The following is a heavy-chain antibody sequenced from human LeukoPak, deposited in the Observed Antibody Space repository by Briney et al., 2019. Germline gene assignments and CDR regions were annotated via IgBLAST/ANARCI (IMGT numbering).Heavy chain of an antibody. V-gene: IGHV4-61*02. CDR1: GGSISSGSYY. Sequence: SETLSLTCTVSGGSISSGSYYWSWIRQPAGKGLEWIGRIYTSGSNNYNPSLKSRVTISVDTSKNPFSLKLSSVTAADTAVYYCARVEDSECWFDPWGQGTLVTVSS. D-gene: IGHD2/OR15-2a*01. CDR2: IYTSGSN. J-gene: IGHJ5*02. CDR3: ARVEDSECWFDP.